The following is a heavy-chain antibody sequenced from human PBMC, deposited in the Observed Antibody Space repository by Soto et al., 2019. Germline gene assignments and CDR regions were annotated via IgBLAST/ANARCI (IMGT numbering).Heavy chain of an antibody. CDR2: IYYSGTT. V-gene: IGHV4-59*01. J-gene: IGHJ5*02. CDR3: ARYVNPYDTAVWFDP. D-gene: IGHD3-9*01. Sequence: QVQLQESGPGLVKPSETLSLTCTVSGGSTRNYFWSWIRQPPEKGLQWIGCIYYSGTTNYNSSLKSRVTVSLDTSKNQFSLRLRSVTAADTAVYYCARYVNPYDTAVWFDPWGQGTLVTVSS. CDR1: GGSTRNYF.